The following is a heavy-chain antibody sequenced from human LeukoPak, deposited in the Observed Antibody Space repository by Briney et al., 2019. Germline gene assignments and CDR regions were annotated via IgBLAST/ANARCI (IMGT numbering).Heavy chain of an antibody. CDR3: ARDLGGVPAANFGDYARFDY. CDR1: GGTFSSYA. Sequence: SVKVSCKASGGTFSSYAISWVRQAPGQGLEWMGRIIPIFATANYAQKFQGRVTITTDESTSTAYMELSSLRSEDTAVYYCARDLGGVPAANFGDYARFDYWGQGTLVTVSS. V-gene: IGHV1-69*05. D-gene: IGHD2-2*01. J-gene: IGHJ4*02. CDR2: IIPIFATA.